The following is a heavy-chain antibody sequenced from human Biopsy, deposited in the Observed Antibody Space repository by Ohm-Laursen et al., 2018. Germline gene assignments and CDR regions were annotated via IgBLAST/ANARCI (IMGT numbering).Heavy chain of an antibody. CDR3: AKDLSVYYYYGIDV. J-gene: IGHJ6*02. CDR2: ISYDQITK. Sequence: SLRLSCTASGFTFRTYGMHWVRLAPGKGLEWVAVISYDQITKHYADSVRGRFTISRDNSESTLYLQVNSLRAEDTAVYYCAKDLSVYYYYGIDVWGQGTTVTVSS. CDR1: GFTFRTYG. V-gene: IGHV3-30*18. D-gene: IGHD5/OR15-5a*01.